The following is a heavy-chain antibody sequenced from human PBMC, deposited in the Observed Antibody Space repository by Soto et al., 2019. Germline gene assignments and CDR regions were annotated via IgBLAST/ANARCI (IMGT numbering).Heavy chain of an antibody. J-gene: IGHJ4*02. D-gene: IGHD3-9*01. V-gene: IGHV4-39*01. CDR2: VYYSGST. CDR1: GGSVSSRSYD. Sequence: ETLSLTCTVSGGSVSSRSYDWGWVRQPPGKGLEWIGSVYYSGSTYYNPSLESRVTISVDKSKNQFSLKLMSLSAADTAVYYCGRLEGLATISYYFDYWGQGALVTVSS. CDR3: GRLEGLATISYYFDY.